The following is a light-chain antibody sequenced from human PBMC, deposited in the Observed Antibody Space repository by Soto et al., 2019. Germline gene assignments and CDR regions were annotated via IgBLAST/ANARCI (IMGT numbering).Light chain of an antibody. CDR3: QKYSSAPFT. CDR2: AAS. J-gene: IGKJ3*01. CDR1: QGITNY. Sequence: DIQMTQSPSSLSASVGDRVTITCRASQGITNYVAWYQQKPGTVPKLLIYAASTLQSGVPSRFSGSGFGTDFTPTISSLQPEDVATYYCQKYSSAPFTSGPGTKVDIK. V-gene: IGKV1-27*01.